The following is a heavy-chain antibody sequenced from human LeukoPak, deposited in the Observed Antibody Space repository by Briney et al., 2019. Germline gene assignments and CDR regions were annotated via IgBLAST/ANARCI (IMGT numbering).Heavy chain of an antibody. CDR1: GYTFTGYY. V-gene: IGHV1-2*02. Sequence: ASVKASCKAPGYTFTGYYMHWVRQAPGQGLEWMGWINPNSGGAYYAQKFQGRVTMTRDSSISTAYMELSRLRSDDTAVYYCARVRFTDYWGQGTLVTVSS. CDR3: ARVRFTDY. J-gene: IGHJ4*02. CDR2: INPNSGGA. D-gene: IGHD3-10*01.